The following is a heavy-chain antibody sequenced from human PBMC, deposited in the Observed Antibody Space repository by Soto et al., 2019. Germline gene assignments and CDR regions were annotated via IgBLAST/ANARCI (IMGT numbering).Heavy chain of an antibody. J-gene: IGHJ6*03. CDR3: AKSYFTANYYYYMDV. V-gene: IGHV3-30*18. D-gene: IGHD3-9*01. CDR2: ISYDGSNK. CDR1: GFTFSSYG. Sequence: QVQLVESGGGVVQPGRSLRLSCAASGFTFSSYGMHWVRQAPGKGLEWVAVISYDGSNKYYADSVKGRFTISRDNSKNTLYLQMNSLRAEDTAVYYCAKSYFTANYYYYMDVWGKGTKVTVSS.